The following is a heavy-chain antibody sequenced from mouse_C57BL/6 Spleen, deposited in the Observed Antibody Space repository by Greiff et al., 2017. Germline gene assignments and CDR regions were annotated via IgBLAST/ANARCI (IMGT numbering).Heavy chain of an antibody. Sequence: VQLQQPGAELVKPGASVKLSCKASGYTFTSYWMHWVKQRPGRGLEWIGRIDPNSDGTKYNEKFKSKATLTVDKPSSTAYMQLSSLTSEDSAVYYCARAITTVVATCDYWGQGTTLTVSS. CDR2: IDPNSDGT. CDR1: GYTFTSYW. D-gene: IGHD1-1*01. J-gene: IGHJ2*01. CDR3: ARAITTVVATCDY. V-gene: IGHV1-72*01.